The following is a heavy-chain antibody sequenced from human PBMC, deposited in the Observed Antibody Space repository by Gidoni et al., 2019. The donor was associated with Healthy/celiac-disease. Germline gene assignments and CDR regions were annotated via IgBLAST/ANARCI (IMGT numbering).Heavy chain of an antibody. CDR1: GDSVSSHSAP. Sequence: QVQLQQSGPGLVKPSQTLSLTCAISGDSVSSHSAPRNWLRQSPSRGLEWLGRTYYRSKWYNDYAVSVKSRITINPDTSKNQFSLQLNSVTPEDTAVYYCARAHPAVAGTGYYYYYGMDVWGQGTTVTVSS. D-gene: IGHD6-19*01. CDR2: TYYRSKWYN. V-gene: IGHV6-1*01. CDR3: ARAHPAVAGTGYYYYYGMDV. J-gene: IGHJ6*02.